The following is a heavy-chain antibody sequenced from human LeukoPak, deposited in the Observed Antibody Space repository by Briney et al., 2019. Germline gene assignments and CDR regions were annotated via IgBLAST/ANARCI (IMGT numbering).Heavy chain of an antibody. D-gene: IGHD2-2*01. CDR2: INSDGSST. CDR3: AREVPAAYFDY. J-gene: IGHJ4*02. Sequence: GGSLRLSCAASGFTFSSYWMHWVRQAPGKGLVWVSRINSDGSSTSYADSVKGRFTSSRDNAKNTLYLQMNSLRAEDTAVYYCAREVPAAYFDYWGQGTLVTVSS. V-gene: IGHV3-74*01. CDR1: GFTFSSYW.